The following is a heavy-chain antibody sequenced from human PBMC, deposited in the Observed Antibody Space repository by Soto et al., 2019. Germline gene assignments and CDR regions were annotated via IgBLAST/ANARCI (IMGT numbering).Heavy chain of an antibody. Sequence: QVQLVQSGAEVKKPGASVKVSCKASGYTFNTYSISWVRQAPGQGLEWMGWISGYNGDTHYAQKFQGRVTMTTDTSTSTAYMELRSLRSDDTAMYYCARENVLSYVDTAMVDYFDYWGQGPLVTVSS. CDR3: ARENVLSYVDTAMVDYFDY. CDR2: ISGYNGDT. J-gene: IGHJ4*02. D-gene: IGHD5-18*01. CDR1: GYTFNTYS. V-gene: IGHV1-18*01.